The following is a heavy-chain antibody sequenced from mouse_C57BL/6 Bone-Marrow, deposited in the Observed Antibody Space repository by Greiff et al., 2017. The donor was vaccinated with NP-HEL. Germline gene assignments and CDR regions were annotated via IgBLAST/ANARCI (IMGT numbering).Heavy chain of an antibody. J-gene: IGHJ2*01. CDR3: AREGVLFGY. CDR2: IYPGSGST. D-gene: IGHD2-14*01. CDR1: GYTFTSYW. Sequence: QVQLKQPGAELVKPGASVKMSCTASGYTFTSYWITWVKQRPGQGLEWIGDIYPGSGSTNYNEKFKSKATLTVDTSSSTAYMQRSSLTSEDSAVYYCAREGVLFGYWGQGTTLTVSS. V-gene: IGHV1-55*01.